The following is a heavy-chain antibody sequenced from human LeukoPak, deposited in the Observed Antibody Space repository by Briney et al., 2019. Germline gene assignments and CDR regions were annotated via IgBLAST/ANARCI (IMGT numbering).Heavy chain of an antibody. J-gene: IGHJ5*02. CDR1: GYSFTSYW. V-gene: IGHV5-51*01. Sequence: GESLKISCKGSGYSFTSYWIGWVRQLPGKGLEWMGIIYPGDSDTRYSPSFQGQVTISADKSISPAYLQWSSLKASDTAMYYRARRYYGSGSYYNWFDPWGQGTLVTVSS. D-gene: IGHD3-10*01. CDR3: ARRYYGSGSYYNWFDP. CDR2: IYPGDSDT.